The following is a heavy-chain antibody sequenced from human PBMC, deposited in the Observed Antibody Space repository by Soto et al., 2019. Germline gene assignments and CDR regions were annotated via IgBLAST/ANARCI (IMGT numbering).Heavy chain of an antibody. V-gene: IGHV3-33*01. CDR1: GFTFSSYG. J-gene: IGHJ4*02. CDR2: IWYDGSKR. Sequence: QVQLVESGGGVVQPGRSLRLSCAASGFTFSSYGMHWVRQAPGKGLEWVAVIWYDGSKRYYADSVKGRFTISRDTSKNPLYLQMNSLRAEDMAVYYCARANSGSLDYWGQGTLVPASS. D-gene: IGHD3-10*01. CDR3: ARANSGSLDY.